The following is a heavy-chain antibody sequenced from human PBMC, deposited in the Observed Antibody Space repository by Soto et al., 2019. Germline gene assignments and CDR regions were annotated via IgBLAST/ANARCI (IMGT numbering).Heavy chain of an antibody. CDR1: GYPFTSSG. CDR3: ARVGLGALVFDY. V-gene: IGHV1-18*01. Sequence: QVQLVQSVAEVKKPCASVTVYCKASGYPFTSSGISWVRQAPGQVLEWMGWISAYNGNTNYAQKLQGRVTMTTDTSTSTAYMELRSLRSDDTAVYYCARVGLGALVFDYWGQGTLVTVAS. CDR2: ISAYNGNT. J-gene: IGHJ4*02. D-gene: IGHD1-26*01.